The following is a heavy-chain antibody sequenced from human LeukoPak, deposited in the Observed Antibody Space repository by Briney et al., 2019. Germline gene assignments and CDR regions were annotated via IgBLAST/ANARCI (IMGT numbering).Heavy chain of an antibody. Sequence: PGGSLRLSCAASGLTFSSYAMSWVRQAPGKGLEWVSAISGSGGSTYYADSVKGRFTISRDNSKSTLYLQMNSLRAEDTAVYYCAKTGAPYYYYMDVWGKGTTVTVSS. V-gene: IGHV3-23*01. CDR3: AKTGAPYYYYMDV. CDR2: ISGSGGST. J-gene: IGHJ6*03. CDR1: GLTFSSYA. D-gene: IGHD1-1*01.